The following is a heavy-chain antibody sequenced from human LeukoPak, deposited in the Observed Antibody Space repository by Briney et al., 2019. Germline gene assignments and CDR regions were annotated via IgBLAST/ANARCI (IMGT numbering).Heavy chain of an antibody. CDR1: GGSISSSSYY. CDR3: ARARIVVVPAASGDQIEVLFDY. CDR2: IYYSGST. D-gene: IGHD2-2*01. J-gene: IGHJ4*02. V-gene: IGHV4-39*07. Sequence: SETLSLTCTVSGGSISSSSYYWGWIRQPPGKGLEWIGSIYYSGSTYYNPSLKSRVTISVDTSKNQFSLKLSSVTAADTAVYYCARARIVVVPAASGDQIEVLFDYWGQGTLVTVSS.